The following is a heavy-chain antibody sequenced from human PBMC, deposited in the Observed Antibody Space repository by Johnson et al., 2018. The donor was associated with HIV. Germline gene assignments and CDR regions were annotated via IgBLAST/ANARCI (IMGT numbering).Heavy chain of an antibody. CDR1: GFTFSNAW. CDR2: IKSKTGGGPT. V-gene: IGHV3-15*01. J-gene: IGHJ3*02. Sequence: MLLVESGGGLVKPGGSLRLSCAASGFTFSNAWMSWVRQAPGKGLEWVGRIKSKTGGGPTDYAAPVKGRFTISRDDSKNTLYLQMNSLRAEDTAVYYCAKGRGGGEAFDIWGQGTMVTVSS. CDR3: AKGRGGGEAFDI.